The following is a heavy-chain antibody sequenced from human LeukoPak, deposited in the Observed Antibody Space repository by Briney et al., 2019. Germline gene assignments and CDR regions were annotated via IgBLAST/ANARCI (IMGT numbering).Heavy chain of an antibody. V-gene: IGHV4-4*07. D-gene: IGHD6-19*01. J-gene: IGHJ4*02. CDR2: IYVGGSS. Sequence: SETLSLTCTVSGDSLSGFSWNWIRQSAGKGLEWIGRIYVGGSSNYNPSLRGRVTMSVDMSTKQFSLKLRTLTAADTATYYCARVSPVTVAGFDYWGQGVRVTVSS. CDR1: GDSLSGFS. CDR3: ARVSPVTVAGFDY.